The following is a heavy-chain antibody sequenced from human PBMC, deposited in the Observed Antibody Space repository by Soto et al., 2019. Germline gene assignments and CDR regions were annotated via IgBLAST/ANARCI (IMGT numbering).Heavy chain of an antibody. CDR2: TRGKAYGGTT. D-gene: IGHD3-9*01. Sequence: EVQLVESGGGLLKPGRSLRLSCATSGFNFAGYAMTWFRQAPGKGLEWVGFTRGKAYGGTTEYAASVRGRFTISRDDSRRVAYLQMDSLRPEDTAVYFCSRGLRGYETMPYYFDSWGQGTLVTVSS. J-gene: IGHJ4*02. CDR3: SRGLRGYETMPYYFDS. CDR1: GFNFAGYA. V-gene: IGHV3-49*05.